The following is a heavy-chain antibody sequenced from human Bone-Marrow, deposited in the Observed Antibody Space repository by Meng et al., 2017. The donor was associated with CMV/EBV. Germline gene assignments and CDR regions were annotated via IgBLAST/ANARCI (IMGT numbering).Heavy chain of an antibody. CDR1: GFTFSSYG. D-gene: IGHD3-22*01. J-gene: IGHJ6*02. CDR2: IRYDGSNK. V-gene: IGHV3-30*02. Sequence: GGSLRLSCAASGFTFSSYGMHWVRQAPGKGLEWVAFIRYDGSNKYYADSVKGRFTISRDNSKNTLYLQMNSLRAEDTAVYYCAKGGRYYYDSSGYYFYYYYGMDVWGQGTTVTVSS. CDR3: AKGGRYYYDSSGYYFYYYYGMDV.